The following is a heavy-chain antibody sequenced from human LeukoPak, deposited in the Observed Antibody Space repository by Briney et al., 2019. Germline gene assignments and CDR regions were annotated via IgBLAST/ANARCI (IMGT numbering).Heavy chain of an antibody. V-gene: IGHV1-69*05. CDR2: IIPIFGTA. D-gene: IGHD3-3*01. J-gene: IGHJ4*02. CDR3: ARDFQTIFGVAYD. Sequence: SVKVSRKASGGTFSSYAISWVRQAPGQGLEWMGGIIPIFGTANYAQRFQGRVTITTDESTSTAYMELSSLRSEDTAVYYCARDFQTIFGVAYDRGQGTLVTVSS. CDR1: GGTFSSYA.